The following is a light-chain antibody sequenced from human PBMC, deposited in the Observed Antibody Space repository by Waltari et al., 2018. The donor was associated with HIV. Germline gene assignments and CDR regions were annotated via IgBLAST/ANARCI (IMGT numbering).Light chain of an antibody. CDR2: DVI. J-gene: IGLJ2*01. Sequence: QSALTQPASVSGSPGQSITIYCTGTSSDVGGYNYVSGYQQPPGKAPKLMVYDVINRPSGFSNRFYGSKSGNTAFLTISGLLAGDEADYYCSSYTTSRTVGFGGGTKLTVL. CDR3: SSYTTSRTVG. V-gene: IGLV2-14*03. CDR1: SSDVGGYNY.